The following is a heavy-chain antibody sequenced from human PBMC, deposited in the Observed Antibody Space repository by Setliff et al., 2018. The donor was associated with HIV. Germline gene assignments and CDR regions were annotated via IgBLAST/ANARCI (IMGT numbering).Heavy chain of an antibody. CDR3: ARVQEPSYYDSSGYGNFDS. J-gene: IGHJ4*01. Sequence: GESLRLSCAASGFTFNNHAINWVRQPLGKGLQCVSGISGSGSRPFYAAYGVARLTIPRDNSKNTVYHHMINLMAEDTALFYCARVQEPSYYDSSGYGNFDSWGHGTLVTVSS. CDR2: ISGSGSRP. D-gene: IGHD3-22*01. V-gene: IGHV3-23*01. CDR1: GFTFNNHA.